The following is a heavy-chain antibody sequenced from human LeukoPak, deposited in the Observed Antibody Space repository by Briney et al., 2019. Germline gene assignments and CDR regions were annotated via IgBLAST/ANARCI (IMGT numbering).Heavy chain of an antibody. J-gene: IGHJ4*02. V-gene: IGHV3-21*01. CDR2: ISSSSSYI. CDR1: GFTFSNYW. Sequence: GGSLRLSCAVSGFTFSNYWMTWVRQAPGKGLEWVSSISSSSSYIYYADSVKGRFTISRDNAKNSLYLQMNSLRAEDTAVYYCARHEVVMFFDYWGQGTLVTVSS. CDR3: ARHEVVMFFDY. D-gene: IGHD2-21*01.